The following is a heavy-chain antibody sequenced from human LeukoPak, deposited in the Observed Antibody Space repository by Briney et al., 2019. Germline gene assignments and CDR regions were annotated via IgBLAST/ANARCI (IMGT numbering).Heavy chain of an antibody. CDR2: IKQDGSEK. Sequence: GGSLRLSCAASGFTFSSYWMSWVRQAPGKGLEWVANIKQDGSEKYYVDSVKGRFTISRDNAKNSLYLQMNSLRAEDTAVYYCARDWGWDYSSPFDYWGRGTLVTVSS. CDR1: GFTFSSYW. V-gene: IGHV3-7*01. CDR3: ARDWGWDYSSPFDY. D-gene: IGHD3-16*01. J-gene: IGHJ4*02.